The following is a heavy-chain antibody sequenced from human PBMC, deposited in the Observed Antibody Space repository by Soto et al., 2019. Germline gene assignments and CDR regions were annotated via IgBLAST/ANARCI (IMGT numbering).Heavy chain of an antibody. J-gene: IGHJ3*02. CDR2: MNPNSGNT. CDR1: GYTFTSYD. Sequence: ASVKVSCKDSGYTFTSYDINWVRQATGQGLEWMGWMNPNSGNTGYAQKFQGRVTMTRNTSISTAYMELSSLRSEDTAVYYCARGHLSYGDYFTFDIWGQGTMVTVSS. CDR3: ARGHLSYGDYFTFDI. V-gene: IGHV1-8*01. D-gene: IGHD4-17*01.